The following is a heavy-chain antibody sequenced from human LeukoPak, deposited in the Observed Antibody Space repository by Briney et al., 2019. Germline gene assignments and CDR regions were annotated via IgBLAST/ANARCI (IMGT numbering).Heavy chain of an antibody. D-gene: IGHD6-19*01. J-gene: IGHJ6*04. V-gene: IGHV4-39*07. CDR2: GSSSGNA. CDR3: ARDEKGHASGWTQLDV. CDR1: GGSISSSVHY. Sequence: SETLSLTCSVSGGSISSSVHYWGWVRQPPGKGLEWIVSGSSSGNAYYNPSLKSRVTVSVDTSKNQFSLKVTSGTAADTAVYYCARDEKGHASGWTQLDVWGKGTTVTVSS.